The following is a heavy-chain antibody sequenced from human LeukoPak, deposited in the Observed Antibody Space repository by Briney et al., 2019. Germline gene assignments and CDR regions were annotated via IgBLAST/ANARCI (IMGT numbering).Heavy chain of an antibody. Sequence: GGSLRLSCAASGFTFSSYAMHWVRQAPGKGLEWGAVISYDGSNKYYADSVKGRFTISRDNSKNTLYLQMNSLRAEDTAVYYCARDGITGTTAVWDLMDVWGQGTTVTVSS. J-gene: IGHJ6*02. D-gene: IGHD1-7*01. V-gene: IGHV3-30-3*01. CDR2: ISYDGSNK. CDR1: GFTFSSYA. CDR3: ARDGITGTTAVWDLMDV.